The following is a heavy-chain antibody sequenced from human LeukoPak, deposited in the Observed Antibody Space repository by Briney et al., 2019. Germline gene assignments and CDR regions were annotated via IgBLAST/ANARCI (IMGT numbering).Heavy chain of an antibody. J-gene: IGHJ4*02. CDR3: ARDVAYSAFDY. D-gene: IGHD2-21*01. CDR2: IYSDNT. V-gene: IGHV3-53*01. Sequence: PGGSLRLSCTVSGFTVSSNSMSWVRQAPGKGLEWVSFIYSDNTHYSDSVRGRFTISRDNSKNTLYLQMNSLRAEDTAVYYCARDVAYSAFDYWGQGTLVTVSS. CDR1: GFTVSSNS.